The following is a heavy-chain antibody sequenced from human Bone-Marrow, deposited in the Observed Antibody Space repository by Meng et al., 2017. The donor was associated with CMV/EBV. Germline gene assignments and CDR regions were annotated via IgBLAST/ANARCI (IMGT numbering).Heavy chain of an antibody. CDR3: ARNPVTNRRGSHFDY. J-gene: IGHJ4*02. CDR2: IKQDGSEK. CDR1: GFTFDDYG. D-gene: IGHD4-17*01. V-gene: IGHV3-7*01. Sequence: GGSLRLSCAASGFTFDDYGMSWVRQAPGKGLEWVADIKQDGSEKYYVDSVKGRFTISRDNANNSLYLQMNSLRAEDTAVYYCARNPVTNRRGSHFDYWGQGTLVNVSS.